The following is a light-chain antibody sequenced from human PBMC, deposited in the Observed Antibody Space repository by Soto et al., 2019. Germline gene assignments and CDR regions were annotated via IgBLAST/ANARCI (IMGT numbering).Light chain of an antibody. J-gene: IGLJ1*01. CDR2: DVD. V-gene: IGLV2-14*03. Sequence: QSVLTQPASVSGSPGQSIPISCTGTSSDVGGYNYVSWYQHHPGKAPKLIIYDVDNRPSGVSDRFSGSKSGNTASLTISGFQAEEEADYYCTSYTSSSTRVFGTGTKVTVL. CDR1: SSDVGGYNY. CDR3: TSYTSSSTRV.